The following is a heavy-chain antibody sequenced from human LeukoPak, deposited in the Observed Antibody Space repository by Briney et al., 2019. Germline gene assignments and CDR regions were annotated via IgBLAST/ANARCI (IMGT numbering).Heavy chain of an antibody. V-gene: IGHV3-23*01. D-gene: IGHD1-26*01. Sequence: GGSLRLSCAASGFTVSSNYMSWVRQAPGKGLEWVSAISGSGGSTYYADSVKGRFTISRDNSKNTLYLQMNSLRAEDTAVYYCAKDVRGSYYEGADYWGQGTLVTVSS. CDR1: GFTVSSNY. CDR3: AKDVRGSYYEGADY. J-gene: IGHJ4*02. CDR2: ISGSGGST.